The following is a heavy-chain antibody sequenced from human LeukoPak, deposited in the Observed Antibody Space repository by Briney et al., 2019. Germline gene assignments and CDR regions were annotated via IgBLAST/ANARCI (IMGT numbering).Heavy chain of an antibody. CDR1: GFTFSDFA. D-gene: IGHD5-18*01. CDR3: ARDVDTATAVTQLDY. V-gene: IGHV3-21*06. CDR2: ISSSSSYI. J-gene: IGHJ4*02. Sequence: PGGSLRLSCAASGFTFSDFAMNWVRQAPGKGLDWVSSISSSSSYIYYADSVKGRFTISRDNAKNSLYLQMNSLRDEDAGVYYCARDVDTATAVTQLDYWGQGTLATVSS.